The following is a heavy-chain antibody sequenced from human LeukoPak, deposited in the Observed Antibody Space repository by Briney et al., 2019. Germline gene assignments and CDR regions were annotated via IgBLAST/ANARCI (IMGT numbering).Heavy chain of an antibody. CDR1: GGSFSGYY. CDR2: INHSGST. V-gene: IGHV4-34*01. D-gene: IGHD6-19*01. J-gene: IGHJ3*02. Sequence: TSETLSLTCAVYGGSFSGYYWSWIRQSPGKGLEWIGEINHSGSTNYNPSLKSRVTISVDTSKNQFSLKLSSVTAADTAVYYCARKYSSGWPPARAFDIWGQGTMVTVSS. CDR3: ARKYSSGWPPARAFDI.